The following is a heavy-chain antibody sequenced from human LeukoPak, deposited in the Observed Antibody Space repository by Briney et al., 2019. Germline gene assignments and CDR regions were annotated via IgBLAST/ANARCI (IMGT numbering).Heavy chain of an antibody. CDR2: IIPIFGTA. J-gene: IGHJ4*02. CDR1: GGTFSTYA. D-gene: IGHD2-21*02. Sequence: ASVKVSCKTSGGTFSTYAITWVRQTPGQGLEWMGGIIPIFGTANYAQKFQGRVTITADKSTSTAYMELSSLRSEDTAVYYCARSSVVTAMVHLDYWGQGTLVTVSS. V-gene: IGHV1-69*06. CDR3: ARSSVVTAMVHLDY.